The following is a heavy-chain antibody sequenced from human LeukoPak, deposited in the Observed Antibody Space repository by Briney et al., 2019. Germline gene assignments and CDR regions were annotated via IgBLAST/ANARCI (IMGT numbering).Heavy chain of an antibody. Sequence: SETLSLTCTVSGGSISSYYWSWIRQPPGKGLEWIGYIYYSGRTDYNPSLKSRVTISVDTSRNQFSLKLSSVTAADTAVYYCAREELGYCSGGNCHDAFVIWGQGTMVTVSS. CDR1: GGSISSYY. J-gene: IGHJ3*02. V-gene: IGHV4-59*01. CDR2: IYYSGRT. CDR3: AREELGYCSGGNCHDAFVI. D-gene: IGHD2-15*01.